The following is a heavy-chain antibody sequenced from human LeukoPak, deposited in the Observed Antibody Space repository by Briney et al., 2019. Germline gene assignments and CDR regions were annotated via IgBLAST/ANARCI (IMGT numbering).Heavy chain of an antibody. CDR3: ARGDHGDYAKGIDY. D-gene: IGHD4-17*01. Sequence: SQTLSLTCAVSGGSISSGGYSWSWIRQPPGKGLEWIGYIYHSGSTYYNPSLKSRVTISVDRSKNQFSLKLSSVTAADTAVYYCARGDHGDYAKGIDYWGQGTLVTVSS. CDR2: IYHSGST. J-gene: IGHJ4*02. CDR1: GGSISSGGYS. V-gene: IGHV4-30-2*01.